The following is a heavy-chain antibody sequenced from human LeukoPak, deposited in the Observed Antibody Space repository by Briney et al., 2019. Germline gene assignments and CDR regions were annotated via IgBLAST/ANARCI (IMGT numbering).Heavy chain of an antibody. CDR2: ISSSGSTI. D-gene: IGHD4-17*01. V-gene: IGHV3-48*03. Sequence: GGSLRLSCAGSGFTFSSNEMNWVRQAPGRGLEWVSYISSSGSTIYYADSVKGRFTISRDSSKNTLYLQMSSLRAEDTASYYCAKMGVTTERFWGQGTMVTVSS. CDR1: GFTFSSNE. J-gene: IGHJ3*01. CDR3: AKMGVTTERF.